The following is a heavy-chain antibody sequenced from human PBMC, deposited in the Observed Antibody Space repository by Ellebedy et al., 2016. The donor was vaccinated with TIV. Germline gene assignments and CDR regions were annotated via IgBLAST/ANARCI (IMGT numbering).Heavy chain of an antibody. J-gene: IGHJ4*02. CDR3: NTYYECYSTVFLH. CDR2: ILSTTKGGKT. V-gene: IGHV3-15*01. CDR1: GLSFPNAW. D-gene: IGHD3-3*01. Sequence: PGGSLRLSCAASGLSFPNAWMSWVRQAPGKGLEWVGRILSTTKGGKTDYAAPMKGRFSISRNDSKNTIYLQMKSLQTEETAVYYCNTYYECYSTVFLHWGQGTRVTVSS.